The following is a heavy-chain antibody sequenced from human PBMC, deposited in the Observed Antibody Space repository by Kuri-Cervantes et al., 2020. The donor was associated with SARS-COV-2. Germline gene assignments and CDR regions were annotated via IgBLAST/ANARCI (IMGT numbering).Heavy chain of an antibody. D-gene: IGHD6-6*01. J-gene: IGHJ5*02. CDR1: GGSFSSYY. Sequence: SETLSLTCAVYGGSFSSYYWSWIRQPAGKGLEWIGRIYTSGSTNYNPSLKSRVTISVDTSKNQFSLKLSSVTAADTAVYYCARDSSSFLLNWFDPWGQGTLVTVSS. CDR2: IYTSGST. V-gene: IGHV4-59*10. CDR3: ARDSSSFLLNWFDP.